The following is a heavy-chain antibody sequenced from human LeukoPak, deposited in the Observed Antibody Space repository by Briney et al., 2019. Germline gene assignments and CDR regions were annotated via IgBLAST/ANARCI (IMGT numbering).Heavy chain of an antibody. J-gene: IGHJ4*02. V-gene: IGHV4-39*07. Sequence: SETLSLTCTVSGGSISSSSYYWGWIRQPPGKGLEWIGSIYYSGSTYYNPSLKSRVTMSVDTSKNHFSLRLTSVTAADTAVYYCARGPPPDFDYWGQGTLVTVSS. CDR1: GGSISSSSYY. CDR2: IYYSGST. CDR3: ARGPPPDFDY.